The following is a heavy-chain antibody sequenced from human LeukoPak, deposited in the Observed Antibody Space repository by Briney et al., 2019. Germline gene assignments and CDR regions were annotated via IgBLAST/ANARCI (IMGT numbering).Heavy chain of an antibody. D-gene: IGHD6-19*01. CDR1: GFTFANAW. Sequence: KPGGSLRLSCAASGFTFANAWMSWVRQAPGKGLEWVGRIKRKTEGGTTDYPAPVKGRFTISRDDSISTLYLQMNSLKTEDTAVYYCITVSPGSGWFWGQGTLVTVSS. V-gene: IGHV3-15*01. CDR3: ITVSPGSGWF. J-gene: IGHJ4*02. CDR2: IKRKTEGGTT.